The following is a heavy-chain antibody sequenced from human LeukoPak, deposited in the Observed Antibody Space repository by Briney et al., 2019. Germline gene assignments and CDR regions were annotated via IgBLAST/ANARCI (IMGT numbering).Heavy chain of an antibody. V-gene: IGHV1-2*02. CDR2: INPNSYGT. D-gene: IGHD6-13*01. CDR3: ARELVGQEYRSSWPHFDY. CDR1: AYTFNSYY. J-gene: IGHJ4*02. Sequence: ASEKVSCSAAAYTFNSYYMHWVGQAPEQGLEWMGWINPNSYGTNYAQKLQGTVTITRDTSINTTYMDLNRLRSDDTAVYYCARELVGQEYRSSWPHFDYWGQGTLVTVSS.